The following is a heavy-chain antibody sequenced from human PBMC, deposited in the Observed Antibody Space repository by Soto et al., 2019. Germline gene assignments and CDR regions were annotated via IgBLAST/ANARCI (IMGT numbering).Heavy chain of an antibody. Sequence: EVQLVESGGDLVQPGGYLRVSCAASGLTVSSNYMSWVRQAPGKGLEWVSAIYSGGSTYYADSVKGRFTISRDKSKNTLYLQMNTLRGEDTAVYYCATGFGDSFDYWGQGTLVTVSS. D-gene: IGHD3-10*01. CDR2: IYSGGST. V-gene: IGHV3-66*01. CDR3: ATGFGDSFDY. J-gene: IGHJ4*02. CDR1: GLTVSSNY.